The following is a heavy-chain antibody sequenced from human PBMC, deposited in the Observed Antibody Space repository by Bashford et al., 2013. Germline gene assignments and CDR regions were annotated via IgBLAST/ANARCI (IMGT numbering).Heavy chain of an antibody. Sequence: GSLRLSCAASGFTFSSYTMHWVRQAPGKGLEWVAVISYDGTNKYYADSVKGRFTISRDNSKNTLYLQMNSLRAEDTALYYCAHSGSYGMDVWGQGTTVTVSS. V-gene: IGHV3-30-3*01. CDR1: GFTFSSYT. D-gene: IGHD1-26*01. CDR3: AHSGSYGMDV. J-gene: IGHJ6*02. CDR2: ISYDGTNK.